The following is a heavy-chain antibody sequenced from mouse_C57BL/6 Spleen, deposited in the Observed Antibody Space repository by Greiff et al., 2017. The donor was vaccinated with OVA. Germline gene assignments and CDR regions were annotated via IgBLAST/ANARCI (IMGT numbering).Heavy chain of an antibody. D-gene: IGHD2-1*01. J-gene: IGHJ3*01. CDR3: AREWIYYGNYWFAY. CDR1: GYTFTSYW. V-gene: IGHV1-64*01. CDR2: IHPNSGST. Sequence: QVQLQQSGAELVKPGASVKLSCKASGYTFTSYWMHWVKQRPGQGLEWIGMIHPNSGSTNYNEKFKSKATLTVDKSSSTAYMQLSSLTSEDSAVYYCAREWIYYGNYWFAYWGQGTLVTVSA.